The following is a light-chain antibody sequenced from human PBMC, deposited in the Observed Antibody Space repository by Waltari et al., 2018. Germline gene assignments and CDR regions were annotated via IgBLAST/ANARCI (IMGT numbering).Light chain of an antibody. CDR3: QQYAGSTWT. Sequence: EIVLTQSPGTLSLSPGKTATPSCRASQSITSSYLAWYQQRPGQAPRLLIYASTRATGIPDRFSASGSGTDFTLTINRLEPEDFAMYYCQQYAGSTWTFGQGTKVEIK. CDR1: QSITSSY. V-gene: IGKV3-20*01. CDR2: AS. J-gene: IGKJ1*01.